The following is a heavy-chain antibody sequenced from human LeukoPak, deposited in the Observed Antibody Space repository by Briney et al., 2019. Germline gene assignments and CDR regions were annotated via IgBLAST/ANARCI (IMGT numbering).Heavy chain of an antibody. CDR3: ARSGYSYGADAFDI. V-gene: IGHV4-61*02. D-gene: IGHD5-18*01. CDR1: GGSISSGPYY. CDR2: IYTSGST. Sequence: PSETLSLTCTVSGGSISSGPYYWNWIRQPAGKGLEWIGRIYTSGSTNYNPSLKSRVTISLDTSKKKFFLKLTSVTAADTAVYYCARSGYSYGADAFDIWGQGTMVTVSS. J-gene: IGHJ3*02.